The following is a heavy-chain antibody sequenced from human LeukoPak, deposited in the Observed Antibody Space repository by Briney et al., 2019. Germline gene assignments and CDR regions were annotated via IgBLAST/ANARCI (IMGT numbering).Heavy chain of an antibody. CDR3: ARVCIAAAGTLDY. V-gene: IGHV1-69*05. CDR1: GGTFSSYA. Sequence: GASVKASCKASGGTFSSYAISWVRQAPGQGLEWMGRIIPIFGTANYAQKFQGRVTITTDESTSTAYMELSSLRSEDTAVYYCARVCIAAAGTLDYWGQGTLVTVSS. CDR2: IIPIFGTA. J-gene: IGHJ4*02. D-gene: IGHD6-13*01.